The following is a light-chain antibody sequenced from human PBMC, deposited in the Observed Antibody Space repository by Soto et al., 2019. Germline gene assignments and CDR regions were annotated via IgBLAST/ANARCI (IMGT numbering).Light chain of an antibody. V-gene: IGKV3-15*01. CDR1: QSVSSN. J-gene: IGKJ4*01. CDR3: QQYYNWPLLT. CDR2: GAS. Sequence: IMMTQSPATLSVSPGERATLSCRASQSVSSNLAWYQQKPGQAPRLLIYGASTRATGIPARFSGSGSGTEFTLTISSLQSEDFAIYFCQQYYNWPLLTFGGGTRWIS.